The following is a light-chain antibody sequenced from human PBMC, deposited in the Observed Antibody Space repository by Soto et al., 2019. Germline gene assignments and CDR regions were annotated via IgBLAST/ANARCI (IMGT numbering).Light chain of an antibody. CDR1: QSVSSN. J-gene: IGKJ1*01. CDR2: GAS. Sequence: EIVMTQSPATLSVSPGERATLSCRASQSVSSNLAWYQQRPGQAPRLLIYGASTGATGIPARFSGSGSGTEFTLTISSLQSEDFAVYYCQQYNNWAWTFGQGTKVEIE. V-gene: IGKV3-15*01. CDR3: QQYNNWAWT.